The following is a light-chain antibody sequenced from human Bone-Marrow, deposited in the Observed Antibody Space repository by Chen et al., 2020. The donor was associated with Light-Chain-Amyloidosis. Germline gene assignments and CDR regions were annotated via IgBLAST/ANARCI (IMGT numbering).Light chain of an antibody. Sequence: SYELTQPPSVSVSPGQTARITCSGDDLPTKYAYWYQQKPGQAPVLVIHRDTERPSGISEQFSGSSSGTTDTLTISGVHEEDEADYHCQSADSSGTYEVIFGGGTKLTV. CDR1: DLPTKY. V-gene: IGLV3-25*03. CDR3: QSADSSGTYEVI. CDR2: RDT. J-gene: IGLJ2*01.